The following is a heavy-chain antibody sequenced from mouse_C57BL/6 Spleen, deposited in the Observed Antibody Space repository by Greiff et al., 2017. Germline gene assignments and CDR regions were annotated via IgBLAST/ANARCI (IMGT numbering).Heavy chain of an antibody. CDR1: GFTFSDYG. D-gene: IGHD2-3*01. CDR3: ARGDGSPHYYAMDY. V-gene: IGHV5-17*01. J-gene: IGHJ4*01. CDR2: ISSGSSTI. Sequence: EVQGVESGGGLVKPGGSLKLSCAASGFTFSDYGMHWVRQAPEKGLEWVAYISSGSSTIYYADTVKGRFPISRDNAKNTLFLQMTSLRSEDTAMYYCARGDGSPHYYAMDYWGQGTSVTVSS.